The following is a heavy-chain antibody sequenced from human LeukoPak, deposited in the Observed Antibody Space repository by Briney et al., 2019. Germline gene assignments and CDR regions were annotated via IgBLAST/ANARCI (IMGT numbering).Heavy chain of an antibody. CDR1: GFTFSSYG. J-gene: IGHJ4*02. CDR2: ISYDGSNK. Sequence: GGSLRLSCAASGFTFSSYGMHWVRQAPGKGLEWVAVISYDGSNKYYADSVKGRFTISRDNSKNTLYLQMNSLRAEDTAVYYCAKDASGHFDYWGQGTLVTVSS. CDR3: AKDASGHFDY. D-gene: IGHD1-14*01. V-gene: IGHV3-30*18.